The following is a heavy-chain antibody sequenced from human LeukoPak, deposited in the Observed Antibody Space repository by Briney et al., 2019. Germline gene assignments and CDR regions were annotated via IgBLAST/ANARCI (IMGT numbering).Heavy chain of an antibody. Sequence: GASVKVSCKASGGTFSSYAISWVRQAPGQGLEWMGIINPSGGSTSYAQKFQGRVTMTRDTSTSTVYMELSSLRSEDTAVYYCARDGRTTVYDYWGQGTLVTVSS. J-gene: IGHJ4*02. CDR3: ARDGRTTVYDY. D-gene: IGHD4-17*01. CDR1: GGTFSSYA. V-gene: IGHV1-46*01. CDR2: INPSGGST.